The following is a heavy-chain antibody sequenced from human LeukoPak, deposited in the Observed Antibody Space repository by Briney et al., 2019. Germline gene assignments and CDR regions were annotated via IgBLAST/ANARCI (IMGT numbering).Heavy chain of an antibody. D-gene: IGHD3-9*01. Sequence: PGGSLRLSCAASGYTFDDYAMHWVRQAPGKGLEWVSGISWNSGSIGYADSVKGRFTISRDNAKNSLYLQMNSLRAEDTALYYCAAVYYDILTGYSRPDYWGQGTLVTVSS. CDR3: AAVYYDILTGYSRPDY. V-gene: IGHV3-9*01. CDR1: GYTFDDYA. J-gene: IGHJ4*02. CDR2: ISWNSGSI.